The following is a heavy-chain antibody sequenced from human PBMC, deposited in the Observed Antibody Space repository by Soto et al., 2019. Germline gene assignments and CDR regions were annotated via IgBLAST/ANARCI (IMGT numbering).Heavy chain of an antibody. J-gene: IGHJ4*02. CDR2: VYYTGST. CDR3: ARSVADPGAHIDY. CDR1: GGSISGSY. V-gene: IGHV4-59*01. D-gene: IGHD2-8*02. Sequence: SETLSLTCSVSGGSISGSYWSWIRQSPGKGLEWLGYVYYTGSTNYCRSLMSRVIISVDTSKNEFSLRLSAVTAADTAVYFCARSVADPGAHIDYWGQGTQVTVSS.